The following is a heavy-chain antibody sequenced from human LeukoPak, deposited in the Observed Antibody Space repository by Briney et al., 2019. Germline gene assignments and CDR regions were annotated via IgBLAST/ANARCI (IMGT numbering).Heavy chain of an antibody. CDR3: ARDMGPRGVRVPLDY. V-gene: IGHV3-30-3*01. D-gene: IGHD1-1*01. CDR2: ISYDGSNK. J-gene: IGHJ4*02. Sequence: GRSLQLSCAASGFPFSSYAMHWVRPAPGKGLGGVAVISYDGSNKYYADSVKGRFTISRDNSKNTLYLQMNSLRAEDTAVYYCARDMGPRGVRVPLDYWGQGTLVTVSS. CDR1: GFPFSSYA.